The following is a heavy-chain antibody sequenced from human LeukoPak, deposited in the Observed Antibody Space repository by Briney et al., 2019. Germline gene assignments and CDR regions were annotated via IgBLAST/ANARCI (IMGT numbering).Heavy chain of an antibody. CDR1: GYSFTNYW. D-gene: IGHD1-14*01. CDR2: IYPDDSDT. CDR3: ARSGRTGSNDY. J-gene: IGHJ4*02. V-gene: IGHV5-51*01. Sequence: GESLKISCKGSGYSFTNYWIGGVRQMPGKGLEWMGIIYPDDSDTRYSPSFQGQVTISADKSTSTAYLQWSSLKASDTAMYYCARSGRTGSNDYWGQGTLVTVSS.